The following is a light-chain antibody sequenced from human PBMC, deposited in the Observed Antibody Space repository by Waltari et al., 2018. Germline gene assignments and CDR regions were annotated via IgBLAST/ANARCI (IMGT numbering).Light chain of an antibody. J-gene: IGKJ2*01. CDR3: LQAYSFPRT. CDR2: IAS. V-gene: IGKV1-12*01. Sequence: DIQMTQSPSFVSASVGDRVTITCRASQGISSRLAWYQQKPGKAPKLLIYIASTLQSGVPSRFSGSGSGTEFTLIITTLQPEDFATYFCLQAYSFPRTFGQGTKLEIK. CDR1: QGISSR.